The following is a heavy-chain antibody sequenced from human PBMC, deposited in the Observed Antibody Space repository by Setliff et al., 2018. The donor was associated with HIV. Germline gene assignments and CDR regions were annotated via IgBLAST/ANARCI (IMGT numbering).Heavy chain of an antibody. CDR3: ASWGRARRANYNFWSGSSWFDP. V-gene: IGHV3-30*04. CDR2: ISSDGTNK. D-gene: IGHD3-3*01. Sequence: GGSLRLSCAASGFSFSRYSMLWVRQAPGKGLEWVASISSDGTNKFYADSVNGRFTISRDNPRNTLYLQMNSLRLEDTAVYYCASWGRARRANYNFWSGSSWFDPWGRGILVTVSS. CDR1: GFSFSRYS. J-gene: IGHJ5*02.